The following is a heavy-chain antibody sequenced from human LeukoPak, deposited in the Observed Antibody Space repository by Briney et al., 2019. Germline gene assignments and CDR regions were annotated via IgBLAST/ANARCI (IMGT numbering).Heavy chain of an antibody. CDR1: AFTFNNYV. Sequence: GGSLRLSCVASAFTFNNYVMHWVRQAQGKGLEWVAVIASDASSNFHADSVKGRFTISRDNSKNTLYLQMNSLRSDDTAVYYCARKAGSGTSHDDAYDIWGQGTMITVSS. CDR2: IASDASSN. D-gene: IGHD1-26*01. V-gene: IGHV3-30-3*01. CDR3: ARKAGSGTSHDDAYDI. J-gene: IGHJ3*02.